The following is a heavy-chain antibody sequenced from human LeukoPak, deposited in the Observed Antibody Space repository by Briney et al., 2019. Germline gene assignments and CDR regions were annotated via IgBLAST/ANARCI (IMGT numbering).Heavy chain of an antibody. D-gene: IGHD6-19*01. CDR3: VRVAYTSDWHFDY. V-gene: IGHV3-72*01. CDR2: SRNRAKNYTT. J-gene: IGHJ4*02. Sequence: YPAGSLRPSCAASGFTFSDHYIDCVRQAPGNWMEWVGRSRNRAKNYTTDYAAAVRGRFTISRDDSQNSLYLQMRSLKTEDTAVYHCVRVAYTSDWHFDYWGQGTLVTVSS. CDR1: GFTFSDHY.